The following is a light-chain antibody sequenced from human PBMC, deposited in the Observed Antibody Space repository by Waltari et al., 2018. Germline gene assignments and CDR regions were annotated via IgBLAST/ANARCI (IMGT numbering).Light chain of an antibody. V-gene: IGLV3-1*01. CDR1: KLGDKY. CDR3: QAWDPHVV. CDR2: QDS. J-gene: IGLJ2*01. Sequence: SYELTQPPSVSVSPGQTASITCSGDKLGDKYACWYQQKPGQSPVLFIYQDSTRPSGIPERFSGSNSGNTATLTISGTQAMDEADYYCQAWDPHVVFGGGTKLTVL.